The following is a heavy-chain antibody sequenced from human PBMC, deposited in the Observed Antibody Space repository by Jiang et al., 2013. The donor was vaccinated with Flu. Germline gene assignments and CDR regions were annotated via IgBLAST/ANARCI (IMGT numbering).Heavy chain of an antibody. CDR1: GFTVSRNY. D-gene: IGHD7-27*01. V-gene: IGHV3-53*01. CDR3: ARALTWGKYGSNLYYFDY. J-gene: IGHJ4*02. Sequence: VQLVESGGGLIQPGGSLRLSCAASGFTVSRNYMSWVRQAPGKGLEWVSVIYSDGSTYYGDSVEGRFTISRDNSKNTLFLQMNSLRADDTAVYYCARALTWGKYGSNLYYFDYWGQGTLVTVSS. CDR2: IYSDGST.